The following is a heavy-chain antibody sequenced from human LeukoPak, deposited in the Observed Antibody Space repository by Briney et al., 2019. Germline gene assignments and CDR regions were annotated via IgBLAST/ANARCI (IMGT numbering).Heavy chain of an antibody. Sequence: GESLKISSKAYGYTFTNYWIGGVRQMPGKGLEWMGIIQPRDSDARYSPSFRGQVTFSADKSASTADLQWSSLKASDTAIYYCERGLKTKVVTPLAYWGQGTLVTVSS. D-gene: IGHD4-23*01. CDR3: ERGLKTKVVTPLAY. J-gene: IGHJ4*02. CDR2: IQPRDSDA. V-gene: IGHV5-51*01. CDR1: GYTFTNYW.